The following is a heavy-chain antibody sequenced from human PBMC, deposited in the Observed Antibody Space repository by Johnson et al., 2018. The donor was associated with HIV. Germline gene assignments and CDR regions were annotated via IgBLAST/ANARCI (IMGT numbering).Heavy chain of an antibody. V-gene: IGHV3-30*19. D-gene: IGHD3-10*01. J-gene: IGHJ3*02. CDR3: ARGVDGAFDI. CDR2: ISDDGSNI. Sequence: QVQLVESGGGVVQPGRSLRLSCAASGFTFSNYGMHWVRQTPGKGLEWVALISDDGSNIYYADSVKGRFTISRDNSKNTLYLQMNSLRAEDTAVYYCARGVDGAFDIWGQGTMVTVSS. CDR1: GFTFSNYG.